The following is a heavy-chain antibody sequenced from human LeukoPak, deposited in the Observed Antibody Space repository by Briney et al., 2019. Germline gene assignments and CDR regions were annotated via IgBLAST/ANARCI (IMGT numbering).Heavy chain of an antibody. J-gene: IGHJ3*02. CDR3: ARDRAAVAGTGRPQAFDI. D-gene: IGHD6-19*01. V-gene: IGHV3-30*04. Sequence: GRSLRLSCAASGFTFSSYAMHWVRQAPGKGLEWVAVISYDGSNKYYADSVKGRFTTSRDNSKNTLYLQMNSLRAEDTAVYYCARDRAAVAGTGRPQAFDIWGQGTMVTVSS. CDR2: ISYDGSNK. CDR1: GFTFSSYA.